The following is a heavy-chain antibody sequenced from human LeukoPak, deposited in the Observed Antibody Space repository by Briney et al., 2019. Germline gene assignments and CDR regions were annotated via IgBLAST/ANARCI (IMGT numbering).Heavy chain of an antibody. D-gene: IGHD3-10*01. CDR1: GYTFTSYG. V-gene: IGHV1-18*01. Sequence: ASVKFSCKASGYTFTSYGISWVRQAPGQGLEWMGWISAYNGNTNYAQKFQGRVTITADKSTSTAYMELSSLRSEDTAVYYCAREPETSSVRGVIGYFQHWGQGTLVTVSS. J-gene: IGHJ1*01. CDR2: ISAYNGNT. CDR3: AREPETSSVRGVIGYFQH.